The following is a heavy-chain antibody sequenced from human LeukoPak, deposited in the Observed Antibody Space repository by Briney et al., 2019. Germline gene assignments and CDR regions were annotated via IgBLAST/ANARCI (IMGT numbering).Heavy chain of an antibody. J-gene: IGHJ4*02. CDR3: ARSDAGNSEGGIDY. Sequence: SVKVSCKTSGGSFSSYDISWVRQAPEQGLEWMGGTIPVFGMPNYAQKFQGRLTLTTDESTGTAYMELGGLTSDDTAVYYCARSDAGNSEGGIDYWGQGTLVIVSS. CDR1: GGSFSSYD. V-gene: IGHV1-69*05. CDR2: TIPVFGMP. D-gene: IGHD4-23*01.